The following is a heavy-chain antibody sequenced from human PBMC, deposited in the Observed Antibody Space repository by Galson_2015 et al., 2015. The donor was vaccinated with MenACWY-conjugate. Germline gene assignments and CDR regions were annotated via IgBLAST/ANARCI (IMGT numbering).Heavy chain of an antibody. V-gene: IGHV3-53*01. D-gene: IGHD2-21*01. J-gene: IGHJ6*02. CDR3: ARDAGILPYGMDV. CDR2: IYSGGAT. CDR1: GFVVSTDY. Sequence: SLRLSCAASGFVVSTDYMSWVRQAPGKGLEWVAIIYSGGATYYIDSVKGRFTVSRANSKNTLYLQMNSLRLEDTAVYYCARDAGILPYGMDVWGQGTTVTVSS.